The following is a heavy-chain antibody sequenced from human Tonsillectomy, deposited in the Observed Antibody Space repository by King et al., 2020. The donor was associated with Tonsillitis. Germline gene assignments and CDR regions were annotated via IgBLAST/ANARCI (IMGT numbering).Heavy chain of an antibody. CDR3: AGSLYRYGYRDSYYFDY. J-gene: IGHJ4*01. D-gene: IGHD5-18*01. CDR2: ISGDGGST. V-gene: IGHV3-43*02. Sequence: QLVQSGGGVVQPGGSLRLSCAASGFTFDDYAMHWVRQTPGKGLEWVSLISGDGGSTYYADSVKGRFTIYRDNSKNSLYLQMNSLRTEDTALYYCAGSLYRYGYRDSYYFDYWGHGTLITVSS. CDR1: GFTFDDYA.